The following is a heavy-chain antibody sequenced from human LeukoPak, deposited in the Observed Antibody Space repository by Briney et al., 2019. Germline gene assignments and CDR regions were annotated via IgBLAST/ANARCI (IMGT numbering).Heavy chain of an antibody. CDR2: IYYSGST. CDR3: ARGYSSSGLDY. V-gene: IGHV4-59*01. D-gene: IGHD6-13*01. Sequence: SETLSLTCTVSGGSISSYYWSWIRQPPGKGLEWIGYIYYSGSTNYNPSLKSRVTISVDTSKNQFSLKLSSVTAADTAVYYCARGYSSSGLDYWGQGTLVTVSS. CDR1: GGSISSYY. J-gene: IGHJ4*02.